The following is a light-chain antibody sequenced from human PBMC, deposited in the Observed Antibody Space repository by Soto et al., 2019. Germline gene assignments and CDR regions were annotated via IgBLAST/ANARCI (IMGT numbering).Light chain of an antibody. CDR1: QSVSTNY. CDR3: QQYSSSPRT. Sequence: ELVLTKSPGTLSLSPGERATLSCRASQSVSTNYLAWYQQKPGQAPRLLIYGASNRATGIPDRFSGSGSGTDFSLTISRLEPEDFAVYHCQQYSSSPRTFGQGTRLEI. V-gene: IGKV3-20*01. CDR2: GAS. J-gene: IGKJ5*01.